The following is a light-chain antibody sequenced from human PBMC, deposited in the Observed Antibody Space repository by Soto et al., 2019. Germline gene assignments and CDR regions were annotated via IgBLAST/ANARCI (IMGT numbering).Light chain of an antibody. V-gene: IGKV1-12*02. CDR1: QVINSW. CDR2: AAS. J-gene: IGKJ3*01. CDR3: QQANSFPFT. Sequence: DIQMTQSPSSVSASVGDRVTITCRASQVINSWLAWYQQRPGEAPRLLISAASSLQSGVPSRFSGSGSGTDFTHTISSLQPEDFATYYCQQANSFPFTFGPGTKVDIK.